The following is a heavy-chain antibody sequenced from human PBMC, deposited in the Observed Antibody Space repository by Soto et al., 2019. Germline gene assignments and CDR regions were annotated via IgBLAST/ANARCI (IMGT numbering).Heavy chain of an antibody. Sequence: SETLSLTCTVSGGSISSYYWTWIRQPPGKGLEWFGYIYYSGSTKYNPSLKSRVTISVDTSKNQFSLKLSSVTAADTAMYYCTRERIVSDSVWGTRTFRFGSAMFDYCGQGTQVT. J-gene: IGHJ4*02. CDR2: IYYSGST. CDR1: GGSISSYY. V-gene: IGHV4-59*01. CDR3: TRERIVSDSVWGTRTFRFGSAMFDY. D-gene: IGHD3-16*01.